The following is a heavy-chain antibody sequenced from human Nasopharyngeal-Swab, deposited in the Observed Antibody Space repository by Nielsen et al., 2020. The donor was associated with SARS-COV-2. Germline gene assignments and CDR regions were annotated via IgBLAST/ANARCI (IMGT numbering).Heavy chain of an antibody. V-gene: IGHV4-59*01. Sequence: SETLSLTCTVSGGSISSYYWSWIRQPPGKGLEWIGYIYYSGNTNYNPSLKSRVTISVDTSKNQFSLKLSSVTAADTAVYYCARLAKNWFDPWGQGTLVTVSS. CDR2: IYYSGNT. CDR3: ARLAKNWFDP. J-gene: IGHJ5*02. CDR1: GGSISSYY.